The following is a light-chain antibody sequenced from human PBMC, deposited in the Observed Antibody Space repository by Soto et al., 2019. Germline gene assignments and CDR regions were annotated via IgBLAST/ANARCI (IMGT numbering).Light chain of an antibody. Sequence: QSVLTQPPSASGTSGQRVTISCSGSSSSIGSNYVFWYRQLPGMAPKLLIHRNNQRPSGVPDRSSGSKSGTSASLAISGLRSEDEADYYCAAWDDSLTGVIFGGGTKLTVL. J-gene: IGLJ2*01. CDR3: AAWDDSLTGVI. V-gene: IGLV1-47*01. CDR2: RNN. CDR1: SSSIGSNY.